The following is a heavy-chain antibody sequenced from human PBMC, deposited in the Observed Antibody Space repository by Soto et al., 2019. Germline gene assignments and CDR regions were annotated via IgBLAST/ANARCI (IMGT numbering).Heavy chain of an antibody. CDR1: GFTFSSYY. V-gene: IGHV3-7*03. D-gene: IGHD6-13*01. CDR2: VKQDGSEK. Sequence: PGGSLRLSFVASGFTFSSYYMMWARQVPGRGLEWLAKVKQDGSEKSYVDSVRGRFTISRDNAKESVYLQMDSLRADDTAVYFCGRLARGAAGGTFWGQGTLVTVSS. CDR3: GRLARGAAGGTF. J-gene: IGHJ4*02.